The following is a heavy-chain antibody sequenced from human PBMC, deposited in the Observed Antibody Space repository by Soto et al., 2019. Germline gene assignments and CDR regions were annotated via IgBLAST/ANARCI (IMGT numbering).Heavy chain of an antibody. J-gene: IGHJ6*02. V-gene: IGHV3-23*01. CDR2: ISGSGGST. CDR1: GLIFSSYA. CDR3: AKDQVVAGRSYYYYAMDV. Sequence: GGSLRLSCAVSGLIFSSYAMNWVRQAPGKGLEWVSGISGSGGSTYYADSVKGRFTISRDNSKNTLILQMNSLRAEDTAVYYSAKDQVVAGRSYYYYAMDVWGQGTTVTVSS. D-gene: IGHD6-19*01.